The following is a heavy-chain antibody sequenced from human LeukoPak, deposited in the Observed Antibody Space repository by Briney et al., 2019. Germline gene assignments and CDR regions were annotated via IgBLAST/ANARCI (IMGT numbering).Heavy chain of an antibody. CDR2: IYSGGST. J-gene: IGHJ4*02. CDR1: GFTVSSNY. D-gene: IGHD3-16*01. V-gene: IGHV3-53*01. Sequence: GGSLRLSCAASGFTVSSNYMSWVRQAPGKGLEWVSVIYSGGSTYNADSVKGRFTISRDNSKNTLYLQMNSLRAEDTAVYYCAKAGIYDYVWGSYLVDWGQGILVTVSS. CDR3: AKAGIYDYVWGSYLVD.